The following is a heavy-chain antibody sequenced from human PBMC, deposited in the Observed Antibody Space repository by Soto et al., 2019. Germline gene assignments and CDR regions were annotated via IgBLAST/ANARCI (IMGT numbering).Heavy chain of an antibody. V-gene: IGHV4-4*07. CDR3: ARGLAARPRDYYYGMDV. CDR1: GGSISSYY. Sequence: SETLSLTCTVSGGSISSYYWSWIRQPAGKGLEWIGRIYTSGSTNYNPSLKSRVTMSVDTSKNQFSLKLSSVTAADTAVYYCARGLAARPRDYYYGMDVWGQGTTVTVSS. D-gene: IGHD6-6*01. CDR2: IYTSGST. J-gene: IGHJ6*02.